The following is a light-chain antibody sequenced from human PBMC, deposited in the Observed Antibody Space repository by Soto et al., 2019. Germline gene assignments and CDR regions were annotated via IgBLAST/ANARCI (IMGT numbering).Light chain of an antibody. CDR1: QNINSK. Sequence: EIVMTQSPATLSVSPGERATLSCRASQNINSKLAWSQQKPGQAPRLLIYGASTRATGVPARFSGSGSGTEFSLTISSLQSEDFAVYYCQQKQSWRTFGQGTNVEIK. CDR2: GAS. CDR3: QQKQSWRT. V-gene: IGKV3-15*01. J-gene: IGKJ1*01.